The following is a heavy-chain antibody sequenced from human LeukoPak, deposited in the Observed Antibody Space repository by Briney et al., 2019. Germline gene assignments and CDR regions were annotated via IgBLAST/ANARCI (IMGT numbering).Heavy chain of an antibody. CDR1: GGSITSGSYY. CDR3: ARGAYGSGSAYNWFDP. Sequence: SDTLSLTCTVSGGSITSGSYYWSWIRQPARKRLERIGRIYTSGSTNYNPSLKSRVTISVDTSKNQFSLRLTSVNAADTAVYYCARGAYGSGSAYNWFDPWGQGTLVTVSS. J-gene: IGHJ5*02. D-gene: IGHD3-10*01. V-gene: IGHV4-61*02. CDR2: IYTSGST.